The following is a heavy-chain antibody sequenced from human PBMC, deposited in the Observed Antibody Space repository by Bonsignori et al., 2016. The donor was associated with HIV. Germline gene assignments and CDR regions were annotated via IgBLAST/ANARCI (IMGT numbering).Heavy chain of an antibody. CDR3: ARELIRGVYDS. CDR2: IYMSGNT. D-gene: IGHD3-10*01. V-gene: IGHV4-4*07. J-gene: IGHJ5*01. Sequence: RQAPGKGLEWIGRIYMSGNTDYNSSLKSRLTMAVDPPKNQFSLNVTSVTAADTAVYYCARELIRGVYDSWGQGTLVTVSS.